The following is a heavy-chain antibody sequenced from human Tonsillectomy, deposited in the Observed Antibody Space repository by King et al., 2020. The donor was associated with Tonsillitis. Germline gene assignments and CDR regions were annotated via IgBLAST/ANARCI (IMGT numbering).Heavy chain of an antibody. D-gene: IGHD3-3*01. V-gene: IGHV4-59*01. J-gene: IGHJ3*01. CDR2: IYYSGTT. Sequence: QLQESGPGLVKPSETLFLTCIVSGGSMRSYYWSWIRQSPGKGLEWIGYIYYSGTTNYNPSLQSRVTISVDTSKNQVFLRLTSVTAADTAAYYCARHIGASRAFDVWGQGTMVTVS. CDR1: GGSMRSYY. CDR3: ARHIGASRAFDV.